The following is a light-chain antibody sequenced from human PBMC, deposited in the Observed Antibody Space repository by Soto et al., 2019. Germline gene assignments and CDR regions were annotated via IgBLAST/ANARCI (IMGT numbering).Light chain of an antibody. V-gene: IGLV2-14*01. CDR3: SSYTGSSIYV. Sequence: SVLTQPASVSGSPGQSITISCTGTSSDVGGYKYVSWYQQHPGKAPKLLIYEVSNRPSGVSNRFSGPKSGNTASLTISGLQAEDEADYYCSSYTGSSIYVFGTGTKVTVL. CDR2: EVS. CDR1: SSDVGGYKY. J-gene: IGLJ1*01.